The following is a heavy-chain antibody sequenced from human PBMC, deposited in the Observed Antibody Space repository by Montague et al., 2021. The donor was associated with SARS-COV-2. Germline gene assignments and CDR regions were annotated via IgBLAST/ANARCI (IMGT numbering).Heavy chain of an antibody. Sequence: SETLSLTCAVHGGSFSTYSWNWISQIPGKGLEWIGEIHHGGSTNYNPSLKSRVTISADTSKNQFSLKLTSVAAADTAVYYCARLGDGVVPSPILGVGPYYSYYYMDVWGKGTSVTVSS. V-gene: IGHV4-34*01. D-gene: IGHD3-10*01. CDR3: ARLGDGVVPSPILGVGPYYSYYYMDV. J-gene: IGHJ6*03. CDR2: IHHGGST. CDR1: GGSFSTYS.